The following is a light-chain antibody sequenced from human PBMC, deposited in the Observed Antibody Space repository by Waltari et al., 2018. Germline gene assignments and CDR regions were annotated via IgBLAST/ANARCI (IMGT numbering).Light chain of an antibody. Sequence: PGRASQGIGRDLAWSQERPVPAPRLLIYSATVRATGVPARFSASGSGTEFTLTISSLQSEDVAVYYCQHFNNWPPWAFGQGTKVEIK. CDR1: QGIGRD. V-gene: IGKV3-15*01. J-gene: IGKJ1*01. CDR3: QHFNNWPPWA. CDR2: SAT.